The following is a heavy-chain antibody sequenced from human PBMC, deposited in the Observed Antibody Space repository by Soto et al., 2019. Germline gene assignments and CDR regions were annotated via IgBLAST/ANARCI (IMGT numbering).Heavy chain of an antibody. Sequence: EVQLLESGGGLVQPGGSLRLSCAASGFTFSSYAMSWVRQAPGKGLEWVSAISGSGGSTYYADSVKGRFTISRDNSKNTLYLQMNSLRAEDTAVYYCARENYYDSSGYYKDPSVFDYWGQGTLVTVSS. CDR3: ARENYYDSSGYYKDPSVFDY. V-gene: IGHV3-23*01. D-gene: IGHD3-22*01. J-gene: IGHJ4*02. CDR2: ISGSGGST. CDR1: GFTFSSYA.